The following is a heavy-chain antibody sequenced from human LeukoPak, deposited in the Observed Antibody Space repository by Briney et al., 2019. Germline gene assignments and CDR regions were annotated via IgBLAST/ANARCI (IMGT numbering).Heavy chain of an antibody. Sequence: ASVKVSCKVSGYTLTELSMHWVRQAPGEGLEWMGGFDPEDGETIYAQKFQGRVTMTEDTSTDTAYMELSSLRSEDTAVYYCATHPGYYDFWSGYSNWGQGTLVTVSS. CDR3: ATHPGYYDFWSGYSN. D-gene: IGHD3-3*01. V-gene: IGHV1-24*01. J-gene: IGHJ4*02. CDR2: FDPEDGET. CDR1: GYTLTELS.